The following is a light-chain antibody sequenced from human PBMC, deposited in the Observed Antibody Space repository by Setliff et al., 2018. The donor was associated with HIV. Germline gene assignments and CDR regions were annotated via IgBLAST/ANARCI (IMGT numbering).Light chain of an antibody. V-gene: IGLV2-11*01. CDR1: SSDVGAYNY. CDR2: DVL. Sequence: QSVLTQPRSVSGSPGQSVTISCTGTSSDVGAYNYVSWYQQHPGNAPKLIIYDVLKRPSGVPDRFSGSKSGNTASLTISGLQAEDEADYYCCSNTGSNTYVFGSGTKVTVL. J-gene: IGLJ1*01. CDR3: CSNTGSNTYV.